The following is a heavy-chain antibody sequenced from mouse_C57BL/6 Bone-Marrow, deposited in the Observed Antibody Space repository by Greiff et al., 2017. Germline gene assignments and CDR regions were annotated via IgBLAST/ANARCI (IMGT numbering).Heavy chain of an antibody. CDR3: ARYGYYWYFDV. Sequence: QVQLKQPGTELVKPGASVTLSCKASGYTFTSYWMHWVKQRPGQGLEWIGNINPSNVGTNYNEKFKSKATLTVDKSSSTAYMQLSSLTSEDSAVYYCARYGYYWYFDVWGTGTTVTVSS. CDR2: INPSNVGT. CDR1: GYTFTSYW. V-gene: IGHV1-53*01. J-gene: IGHJ1*03. D-gene: IGHD2-2*01.